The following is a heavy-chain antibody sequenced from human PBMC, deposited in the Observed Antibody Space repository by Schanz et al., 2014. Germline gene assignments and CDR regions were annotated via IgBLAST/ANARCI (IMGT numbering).Heavy chain of an antibody. CDR2: ISSSSSSK. CDR3: ATSGLVSHSFDAFDI. J-gene: IGHJ3*02. V-gene: IGHV3-48*02. CDR1: GFTFSKAW. Sequence: VQLVESGGGVVQPGGSLRLSCAASGFTFSKAWMNWVRQAPGKGLEWVSFISSSSSSKHYGDSVKGRFTISRDNAENLLYLQMSSLRDEDTAVYYCATSGLVSHSFDAFDIWGQGTMVTVSS. D-gene: IGHD3-9*01.